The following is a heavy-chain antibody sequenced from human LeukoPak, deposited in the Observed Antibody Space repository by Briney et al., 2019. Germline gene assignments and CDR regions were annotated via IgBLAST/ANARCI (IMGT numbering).Heavy chain of an antibody. Sequence: GGSLRLSCAASGFTFSSYWLHWVRQRPGKGLVWVSRINREGSGTNYADSVKGRFTISRDNARNTLYLQMNSLRVEDTAVYYCARVSNRDGSTLGYWGQGTLVTVSS. V-gene: IGHV3-74*01. D-gene: IGHD5-24*01. CDR2: INREGSGT. CDR1: GFTFSSYW. CDR3: ARVSNRDGSTLGY. J-gene: IGHJ4*02.